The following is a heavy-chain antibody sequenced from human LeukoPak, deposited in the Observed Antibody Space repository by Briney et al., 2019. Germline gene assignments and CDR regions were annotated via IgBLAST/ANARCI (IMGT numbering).Heavy chain of an antibody. CDR3: AKGDSSDWYQRGWEQVGLES. J-gene: IGHJ4*02. D-gene: IGHD6-19*01. CDR2: INWDGGRT. CDR1: GFTFDDYA. Sequence: GGSLRLSCEASGFTFDDYAMHWVRQVTGKGLEWVSLINWDGGRTYYADSVRGRFTISRDNNKNSLYLQTNSLRIDDTAFYYCAKGDSSDWYQRGWEQVGLESWGQGTQVTVSS. V-gene: IGHV3-43D*04.